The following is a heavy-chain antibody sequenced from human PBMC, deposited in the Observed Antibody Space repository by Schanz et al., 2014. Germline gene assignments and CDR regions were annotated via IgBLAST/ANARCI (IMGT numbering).Heavy chain of an antibody. V-gene: IGHV3-23*05. CDR1: GFTFSSYA. D-gene: IGHD6-13*01. J-gene: IGHJ4*02. Sequence: EVQLLESGGGLVQPGGSLRLSCAASGFTFSSYAMSWVRQAPGKGLEWVSAVSSRSDEIKYADSVRGRFTISRDNSRSTMYLQMSSLRAEDTAVYYCAKSQGSSFDSWGQGTLVTVSS. CDR2: VSSRSDEI. CDR3: AKSQGSSFDS.